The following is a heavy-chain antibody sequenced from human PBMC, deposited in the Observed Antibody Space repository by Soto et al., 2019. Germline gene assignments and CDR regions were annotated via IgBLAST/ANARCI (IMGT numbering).Heavy chain of an antibody. Sequence: QVQLVQSGAEVKKPESSVKVSCKAPGGTFSTYAISWVRQAPGQGLEWMGGIIPMFGTANYAQRFQDRVTITAEETTNTGYRELSRLRSEDTAVYFCASGIQLWLRRINTGYSGWGQGTLVTVSS. J-gene: IGHJ4*02. CDR3: ASGIQLWLRRINTGYSG. CDR2: IIPMFGTA. CDR1: GGTFSTYA. D-gene: IGHD5-18*01. V-gene: IGHV1-69*12.